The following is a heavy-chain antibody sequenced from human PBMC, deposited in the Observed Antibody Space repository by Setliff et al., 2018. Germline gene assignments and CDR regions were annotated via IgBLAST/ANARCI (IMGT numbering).Heavy chain of an antibody. V-gene: IGHV3-23*01. CDR1: GFTFSNYE. D-gene: IGHD6-19*01. J-gene: IGHJ4*02. CDR2: VSGSGGST. CDR3: VKDSSGRYY. Sequence: GGSLRLSCVASGFTFSNYEFNWVRQAPGKGLEWVSSVSGSGGSTYYADSVKGRFTISRDNSNSTLYLQMNSLTAEDTAVYYCVKDSSGRYYWGQGTLVTVSS.